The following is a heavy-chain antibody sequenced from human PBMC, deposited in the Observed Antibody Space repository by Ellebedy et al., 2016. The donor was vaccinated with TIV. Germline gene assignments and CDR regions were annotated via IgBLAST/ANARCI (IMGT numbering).Heavy chain of an antibody. D-gene: IGHD5-18*01. CDR1: GGSIRSYY. J-gene: IGHJ4*02. CDR3: ARDIVNPALGHHMCRYFDY. CDR2: IHYRGST. Sequence: MPSETLSLTCTVSGGSIRSYYWSWIRQPPGKGLEYIGYIHYRGSTYYKPSLKSRVSISVDTSKNQFSLNFSSVTAADTAVYYCARDIVNPALGHHMCRYFDYWGQGTLVTVSS. V-gene: IGHV4-59*01.